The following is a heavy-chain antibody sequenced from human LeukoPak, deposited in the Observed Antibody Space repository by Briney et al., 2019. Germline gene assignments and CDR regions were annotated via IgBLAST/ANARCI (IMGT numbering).Heavy chain of an antibody. Sequence: ASVKVSCKASGYTFTGYYIHWVRQAPGQGLEWMGRINPNSGGTNYAQKFQGRVTMTRDTSISTAYMELSRLRSDDTAVYYCARDPGDYGDSFLGAFDIWGQGTMVTVSS. CDR1: GYTFTGYY. CDR3: ARDPGDYGDSFLGAFDI. J-gene: IGHJ3*02. D-gene: IGHD4-17*01. CDR2: INPNSGGT. V-gene: IGHV1-2*06.